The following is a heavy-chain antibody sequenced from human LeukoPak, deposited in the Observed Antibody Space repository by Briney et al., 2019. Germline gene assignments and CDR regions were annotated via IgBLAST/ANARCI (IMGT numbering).Heavy chain of an antibody. Sequence: SETLSLTCTVSVASIIDSYLSWIGQPAGKGLEWIGRIITSGSTNYSPSLKSRVTMSLDTSKNQFSLKLSSVTAADTAVYYCARTLVITAAMYYYYMDVWGKGTTVTVSS. CDR2: IITSGST. D-gene: IGHD2-2*01. CDR3: ARTLVITAAMYYYYMDV. CDR1: VASIIDSY. V-gene: IGHV4-4*07. J-gene: IGHJ6*03.